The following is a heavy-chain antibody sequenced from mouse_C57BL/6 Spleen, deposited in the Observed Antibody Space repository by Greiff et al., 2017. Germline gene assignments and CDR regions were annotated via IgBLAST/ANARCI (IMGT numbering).Heavy chain of an antibody. CDR3: ALDSSDYGFAY. J-gene: IGHJ3*01. V-gene: IGHV1-64*01. D-gene: IGHD3-2*02. CDR1: GYTFTSYW. Sequence: VQLQQPGAELVKPGASVKLSCKASGYTFTSYWMHWVKQRPGQGLEWIGMIHPNSGSTNYNEKFKSKATLTVDKSSSTAYMQLSSLTSEDSAVYYCALDSSDYGFAYWGQGTLVTVSA. CDR2: IHPNSGST.